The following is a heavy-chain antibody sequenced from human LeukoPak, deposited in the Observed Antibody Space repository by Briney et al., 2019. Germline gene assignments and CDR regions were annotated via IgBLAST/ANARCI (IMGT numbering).Heavy chain of an antibody. CDR3: ARDPGYCSGGSCYYYYMDV. J-gene: IGHJ6*03. CDR2: INPSGGST. CDR1: GYTFTGYY. Sequence: GASVKVSCKASGYTFTGYYMHWVRQAPGQGLEWMGIINPSGGSTSYAQKFQGRVTMTRDTSTSTVYMELSSLRSEDTAVYYCARDPGYCSGGSCYYYYMDVWGKGTTVTVSS. V-gene: IGHV1-46*01. D-gene: IGHD2-15*01.